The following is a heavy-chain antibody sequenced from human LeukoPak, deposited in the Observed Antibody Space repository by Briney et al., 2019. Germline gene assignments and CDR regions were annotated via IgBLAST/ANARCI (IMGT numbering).Heavy chain of an antibody. CDR3: AKDLDDILTGYYYRDNRFDP. J-gene: IGHJ5*02. Sequence: GGSLRLSCAASGFTFSSYGMSWVRQAPGKGLEWVSAISGSGGSTYYADSVKGRFTISRDNSKNTLYLQMNSLRAEDTAVYYCAKDLDDILTGYYYRDNRFDPWGQGTLVTVSS. CDR2: ISGSGGST. CDR1: GFTFSSYG. D-gene: IGHD3-9*01. V-gene: IGHV3-23*01.